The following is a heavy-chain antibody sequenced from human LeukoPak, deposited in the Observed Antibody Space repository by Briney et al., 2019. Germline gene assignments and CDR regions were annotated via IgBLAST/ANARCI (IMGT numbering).Heavy chain of an antibody. V-gene: IGHV3-33*01. CDR1: GLTLNNYG. CDR3: ARFPEYSGFDY. CDR2: IWYDGSSN. Sequence: SLTLSSPPSGLTLNNYGMQWVRQAARKGRAGVSFIWYDGSSNYYADSVKGRFTISRDNSKNTLYLQMNSLRAEDTAVYYCARFPEYSGFDYWGQGTLVTVSS. D-gene: IGHD6-6*01. J-gene: IGHJ4*02.